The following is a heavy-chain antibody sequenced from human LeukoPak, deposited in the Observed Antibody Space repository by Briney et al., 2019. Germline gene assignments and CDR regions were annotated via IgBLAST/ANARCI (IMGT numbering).Heavy chain of an antibody. J-gene: IGHJ3*02. CDR3: ATTMTARPHDAFDI. CDR1: GGSFSGYY. Sequence: SETLSLTCAVYGGSFSGYYWSWIRQPPGKGLEWIGEINHSGSTNYNPSLKSRVTISVDTSKNQFSLKLSSVTAAGTAVYYCATTMTARPHDAFDIWGQGTMVAVS. D-gene: IGHD6-6*01. CDR2: INHSGST. V-gene: IGHV4-34*01.